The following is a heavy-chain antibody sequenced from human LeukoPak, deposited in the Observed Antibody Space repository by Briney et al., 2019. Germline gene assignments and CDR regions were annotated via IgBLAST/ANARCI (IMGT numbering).Heavy chain of an antibody. CDR3: AKALGSSPPNYYAMDV. CDR1: GFTFSSYA. V-gene: IGHV3-9*01. J-gene: IGHJ6*02. D-gene: IGHD6-6*01. Sequence: GGSLRLSCAASGFTFSSYAMSWVRQAPGKGLEWVSGISWSSVNIGYADSVKGRFTISRDNAKNSLFLQMNSLRAEDTALYYCAKALGSSPPNYYAMDVWGQGTTVTVSS. CDR2: ISWSSVNI.